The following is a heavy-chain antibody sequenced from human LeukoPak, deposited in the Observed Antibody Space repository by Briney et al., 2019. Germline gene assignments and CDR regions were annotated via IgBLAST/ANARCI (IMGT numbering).Heavy chain of an antibody. CDR1: GFTFSNAW. D-gene: IGHD2-2*01. Sequence: PGGSLRLSCAASGFTFSNAWMSWVRQAPGKGLEWVGRIKSKTDGGTTDYAAPGKGRFTISRDDSKNTLYLQMNSLKTEDTAVYYCTTDFSVFNNIVVVPASRFGWFDPWGQGTLVTVSS. CDR2: IKSKTDGGTT. V-gene: IGHV3-15*01. CDR3: TTDFSVFNNIVVVPASRFGWFDP. J-gene: IGHJ5*02.